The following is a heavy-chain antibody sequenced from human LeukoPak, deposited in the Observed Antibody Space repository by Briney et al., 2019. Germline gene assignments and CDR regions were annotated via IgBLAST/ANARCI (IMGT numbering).Heavy chain of an antibody. V-gene: IGHV3-74*01. CDR3: IRDFRSADL. J-gene: IGHJ5*02. CDR2: IYVDGRTT. Sequence: GGSLRLSCAASGFPLSSYWMHWVRQPPGKGLVWVSRIYVDGRTTNYADSVKGRFTISRDNAKNTVYLEMNSLSVEDTATYYCIRDFRSADLWGQGTLVTVTS. CDR1: GFPLSSYW.